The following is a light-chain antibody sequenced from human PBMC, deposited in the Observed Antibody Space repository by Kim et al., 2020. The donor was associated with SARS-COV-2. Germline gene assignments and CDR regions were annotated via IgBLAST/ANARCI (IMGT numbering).Light chain of an antibody. J-gene: IGLJ1*01. CDR1: NIGSEI. Sequence: PGKTAKITCGGNNIGSEIVHWYQQKPGQAPVLVIYYDSDRPSGIPERFSGSNSGNTATLTISRVEAGDEADYYCQVWDSSSSHPGVFGSGTKVTV. CDR2: YDS. CDR3: QVWDSSSSHPGV. V-gene: IGLV3-21*04.